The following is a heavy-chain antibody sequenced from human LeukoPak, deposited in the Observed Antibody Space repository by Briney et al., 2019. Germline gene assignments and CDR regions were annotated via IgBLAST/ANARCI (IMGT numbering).Heavy chain of an antibody. CDR2: ISGSGTST. V-gene: IGHV3-23*01. D-gene: IGHD6-19*01. Sequence: PGGSLRLSCAASGFTFSSYDMSWVRQAPGKGLEWVSVISGSGTSTYYADSVKGRFTISRDNSKKTLYLQMNSLRAEDTAAYYRAKVLGQWTHALLFDSWGQGTLVTVSS. CDR1: GFTFSSYD. J-gene: IGHJ4*02. CDR3: AKVLGQWTHALLFDS.